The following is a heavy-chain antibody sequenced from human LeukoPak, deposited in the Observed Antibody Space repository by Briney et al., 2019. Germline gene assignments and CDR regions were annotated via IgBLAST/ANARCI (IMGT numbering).Heavy chain of an antibody. J-gene: IGHJ4*02. CDR1: GYTFTSYG. Sequence: ASVKVSCKASGYTFTSYGISWVRQAPGQGLEWMGWMNPNSGNTGYAQKFQGRVTMTRNTSISTAYMELSSLRSEDTAVYYCARGPIGSIAAAVSDYWGQGTLVTVSS. D-gene: IGHD6-13*01. CDR2: MNPNSGNT. CDR3: ARGPIGSIAAAVSDY. V-gene: IGHV1-8*02.